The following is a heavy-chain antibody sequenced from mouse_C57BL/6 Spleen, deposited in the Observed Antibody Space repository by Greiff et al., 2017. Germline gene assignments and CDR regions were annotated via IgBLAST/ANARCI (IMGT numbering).Heavy chain of an antibody. D-gene: IGHD1-1*01. J-gene: IGHJ3*01. Sequence: VPLQQPGAELVMPGASVKLSCKASGYTFTSYWMHWVKQRPGQGLEWIGEIDPSDSYTNYNQKFKGKSTLTVDKSSSTAYMQLSSLTSEDSAVYYWARSGYYGSSPWFAYWGQGTLVTVSA. CDR3: ARSGYYGSSPWFAY. CDR2: IDPSDSYT. V-gene: IGHV1-69*01. CDR1: GYTFTSYW.